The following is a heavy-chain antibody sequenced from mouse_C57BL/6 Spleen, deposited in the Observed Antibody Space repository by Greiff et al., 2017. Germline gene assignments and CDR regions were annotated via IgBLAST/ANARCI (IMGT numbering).Heavy chain of an antibody. CDR1: GFTFSDYG. J-gene: IGHJ4*01. D-gene: IGHD2-3*01. CDR2: ISSGSSTI. V-gene: IGHV5-17*01. CDR3: ERSYDGYYDYAMDY. Sequence: EVKLVESGGGLVKPGGSLKLSCAASGFTFSDYGMHWVRQAPEKGLEWVAYISSGSSTIYYADTVKGRFTISRDNAKNTLFLQMTSLRSEDTAMXYCERSYDGYYDYAMDYWGQGTSVTVSS.